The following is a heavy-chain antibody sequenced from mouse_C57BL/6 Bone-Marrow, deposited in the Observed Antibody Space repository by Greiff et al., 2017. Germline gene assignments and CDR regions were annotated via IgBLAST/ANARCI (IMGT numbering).Heavy chain of an antibody. CDR1: GFTFSSYA. V-gene: IGHV5-4*01. D-gene: IGHD2-3*01. CDR2: ISDGGSYT. Sequence: EVQLVESGGGLVKPGGSLKLSCAASGFTFSSYAMSWVRQTPEQRLEWVATISDGGSYTYYPDNVKGRFTISRDNAKNNLYLQMSHLKSEDTAMYYCARWMDFDYWGQGTTLTVSS. J-gene: IGHJ2*01. CDR3: ARWMDFDY.